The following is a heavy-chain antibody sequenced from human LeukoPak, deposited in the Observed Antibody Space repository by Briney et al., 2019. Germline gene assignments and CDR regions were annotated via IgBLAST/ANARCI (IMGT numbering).Heavy chain of an antibody. CDR2: ISAYNGNT. Sequence: ASVKVSCKASGYTFTSYGISWVRQAPGQGLEWMGWISAYNGNTNYAQKFQERVTITRDMSTSTAYMELSSLRSEDTAVYYCARSQVWLVPYFDYWGQGTLVTVSS. D-gene: IGHD6-19*01. V-gene: IGHV1-18*01. CDR3: ARSQVWLVPYFDY. J-gene: IGHJ4*02. CDR1: GYTFTSYG.